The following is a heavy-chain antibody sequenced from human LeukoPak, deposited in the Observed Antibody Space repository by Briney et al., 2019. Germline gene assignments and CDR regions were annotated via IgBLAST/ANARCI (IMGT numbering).Heavy chain of an antibody. CDR3: AKGGYCSGGTCYPMDV. CDR2: ISGSGGIT. Sequence: SCKASGFTFSSYAMSWARQAPGKGPQWVSAISGSGGITYYADSVKGRFAISRDNSKNTLYLQMNSLRAEDTAVYYCAKGGYCSGGTCYPMDVWGQGTTVTVSS. V-gene: IGHV3-23*01. D-gene: IGHD2-15*01. J-gene: IGHJ6*02. CDR1: GFTFSSYA.